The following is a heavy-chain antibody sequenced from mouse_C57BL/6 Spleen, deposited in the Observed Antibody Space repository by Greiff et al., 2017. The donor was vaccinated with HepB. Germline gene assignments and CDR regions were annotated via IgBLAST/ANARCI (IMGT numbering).Heavy chain of an antibody. D-gene: IGHD1-1*01. CDR2: IYPRSGNT. V-gene: IGHV1-81*01. Sequence: QVQLQQSGAELARPGASVKLSCKASGYTFTSYGISWVKQSTGQGLEWIGEIYPRSGNTYYNEKFKGKATLTADKSSSTAYMELRSLTSEDSAVYFCARPSITTEDWYFDVWGTGTTVTVSS. CDR1: GYTFTSYG. J-gene: IGHJ1*03. CDR3: ARPSITTEDWYFDV.